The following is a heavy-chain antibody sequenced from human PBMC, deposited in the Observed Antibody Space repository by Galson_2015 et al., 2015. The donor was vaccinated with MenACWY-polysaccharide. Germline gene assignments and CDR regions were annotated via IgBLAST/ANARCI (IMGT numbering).Heavy chain of an antibody. Sequence: SLRLSCAASGSRFSNSGMHWVRQAPGKGLEGVAVIQDDGSNKVYADSVKGRFTISRDNSKNTVFLEMSTLGVEDTAVYYCAREGSRIVFHAFDIWGQGTMVTVSS. CDR1: GSRFSNSG. V-gene: IGHV3-33*01. CDR2: IQDDGSNK. CDR3: AREGSRIVFHAFDI. J-gene: IGHJ3*02. D-gene: IGHD2-2*01.